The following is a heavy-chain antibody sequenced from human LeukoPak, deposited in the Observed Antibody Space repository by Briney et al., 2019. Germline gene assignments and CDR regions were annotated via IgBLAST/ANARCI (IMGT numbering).Heavy chain of an antibody. J-gene: IGHJ5*02. D-gene: IGHD3-3*01. CDR1: GGSISSGSYY. CDR2: IYTSGST. Sequence: SETLSLTCTVSGGSISSGSYYWSWIRQPAGKGLEWIGRIYTSGSTNYNPSLKSRVTISVDTSKNQFSLKLSSVTAADTAVYYCARAPHAIYDFKAGNWFDPWGQGTLVTVSS. V-gene: IGHV4-61*02. CDR3: ARAPHAIYDFKAGNWFDP.